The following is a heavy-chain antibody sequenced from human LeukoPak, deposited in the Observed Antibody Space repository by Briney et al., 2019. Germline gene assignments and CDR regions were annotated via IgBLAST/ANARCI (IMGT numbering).Heavy chain of an antibody. V-gene: IGHV1-18*01. CDR1: GYTFTSYG. D-gene: IGHD3-22*01. CDR3: ARVESGAKYYYDSSGYYYY. J-gene: IGHJ4*02. CDR2: ISAYNGIT. Sequence: GASVKVSCKASGYTFTSYGISWVRQAPGQGLEWMGWISAYNGITNYAQKLQGRVTMTTDTFTSTAYMELRSLRSDDTAVYYCARVESGAKYYYDSSGYYYYWGQGTLVTVSS.